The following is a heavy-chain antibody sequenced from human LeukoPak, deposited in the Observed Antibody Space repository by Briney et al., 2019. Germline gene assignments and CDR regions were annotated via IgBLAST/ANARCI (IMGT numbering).Heavy chain of an antibody. CDR2: ISGSGAST. V-gene: IGHV3-23*01. D-gene: IGHD3-10*01. J-gene: IGHJ3*01. CDR1: GFTFNNYG. Sequence: QPGRSLRLSCAASGFTFNNYGMHCVRQAPGKGLEWVSAISGSGASTHYADSVKGQFTISRDNSKNTLFLQMNSLRAEDTVIYYCAKDSYASGRPLHTFDVWGQGTMVTVSS. CDR3: AKDSYASGRPLHTFDV.